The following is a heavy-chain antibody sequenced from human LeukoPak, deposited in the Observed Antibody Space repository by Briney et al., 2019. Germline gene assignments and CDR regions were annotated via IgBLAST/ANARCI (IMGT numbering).Heavy chain of an antibody. CDR1: GYTFTGYY. Sequence: ASVTVSCKASGYTFTGYYMHWVRQAPGQGLEWMGWINPNSGGTNYAQKFQGRVTMTRDTSISTAYMELSRLRSDGTAVYYCARARGAGYCYGMDVWGQGTTVTVSS. V-gene: IGHV1-2*02. J-gene: IGHJ6*02. D-gene: IGHD3-10*01. CDR2: INPNSGGT. CDR3: ARARGAGYCYGMDV.